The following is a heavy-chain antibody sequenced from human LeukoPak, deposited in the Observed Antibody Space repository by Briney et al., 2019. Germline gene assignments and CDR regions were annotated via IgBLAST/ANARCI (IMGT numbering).Heavy chain of an antibody. J-gene: IGHJ4*02. V-gene: IGHV3-74*01. CDR3: ARVDFWSGYFHFDY. Sequence: GGSLRLSCAASGFTFSSYWMHWVRQAPGKGLVWVSRINTDGSSTSYADSVKGRFTISRDNAKNSLYLQMNSLRAEDTAVYYCARVDFWSGYFHFDYWGQGTLVTVSS. CDR1: GFTFSSYW. CDR2: INTDGSST. D-gene: IGHD3-3*01.